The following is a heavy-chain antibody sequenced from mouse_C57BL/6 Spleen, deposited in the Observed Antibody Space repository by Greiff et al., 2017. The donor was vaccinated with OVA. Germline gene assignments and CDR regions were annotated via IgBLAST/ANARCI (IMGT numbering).Heavy chain of an antibody. Sequence: DVMLVESGGGLVKPGGSLKLSCAASGFTFSSYAMSWVRQTPEKRLEWVATISDGGSYTYYPDNVKGRFTISRDNAKNNLYLQMSHLKSEDTAMYYCARGNYGSSYMYFDVWGTGTTVTVSS. V-gene: IGHV5-4*03. D-gene: IGHD1-1*01. CDR1: GFTFSSYA. CDR3: ARGNYGSSYMYFDV. CDR2: ISDGGSYT. J-gene: IGHJ1*03.